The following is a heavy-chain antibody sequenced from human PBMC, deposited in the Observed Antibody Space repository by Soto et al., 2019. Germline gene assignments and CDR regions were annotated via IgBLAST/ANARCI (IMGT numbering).Heavy chain of an antibody. V-gene: IGHV3-23*01. J-gene: IGHJ6*02. CDR3: AKASGFWSGFEYYYYGMDV. Sequence: GGSLRLSCAASGFTFNSYVMSWVRQAPGKGLEWVSGISGRDSRYYADSVKGRFIISRDNSKKTLYLQMNSLRPEDTAVYYCAKASGFWSGFEYYYYGMDVWGQGTTVTVSS. CDR1: GFTFNSYV. CDR2: ISGRDSR. D-gene: IGHD3-3*01.